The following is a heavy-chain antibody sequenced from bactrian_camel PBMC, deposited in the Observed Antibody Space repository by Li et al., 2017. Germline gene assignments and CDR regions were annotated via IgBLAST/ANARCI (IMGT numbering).Heavy chain of an antibody. D-gene: IGHD3*01. CDR2: INSGGGST. J-gene: IGHJ4*01. CDR1: GFTFSNYW. V-gene: IGHV3S1*01. Sequence: HVQLVESGGGLVQPGGSLRLSCSASGFTFSNYWMYWVRQAPGKGLEWVSTINSGGGSTYYADSVKGRFTISRDNAKNTLYLQLNSLKTEDTATWYCAAASTTGRDCYSGSWAHTANYGQGTQVTVS.